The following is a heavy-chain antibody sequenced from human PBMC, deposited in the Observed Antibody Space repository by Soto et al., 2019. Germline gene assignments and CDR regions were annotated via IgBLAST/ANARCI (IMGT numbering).Heavy chain of an antibody. V-gene: IGHV5-51*01. J-gene: IGHJ4*02. D-gene: IGHD2-2*01. CDR2: IYPGDSDT. Sequence: GASQKISSKGSGYSFTSYWIGWVRQMPGKGLEWMGIIYPGDSDTRYSPSFQGQVTISADKSISTAYLQWSSLKASDTAMYYCARHFVRYCSSTSCYWFDYWGQGTLVTVSS. CDR1: GYSFTSYW. CDR3: ARHFVRYCSSTSCYWFDY.